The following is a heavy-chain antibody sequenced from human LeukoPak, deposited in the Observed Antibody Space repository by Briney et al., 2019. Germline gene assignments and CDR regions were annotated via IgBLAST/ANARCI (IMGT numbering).Heavy chain of an antibody. V-gene: IGHV6-1*01. J-gene: IGHJ4*02. Sequence: SQTLSLTCVISGDSVSSNSAAWNWIRQSPSRGLEWLGRTYYRSKWYYHYAVSMKSRITVNPDTSKNQFSLQLNSVTPEDTAVYYCARTKDLGPDYWGQGTLVTVSS. CDR3: ARTKDLGPDY. CDR1: GDSVSSNSAA. CDR2: TYYRSKWYY. D-gene: IGHD1-26*01.